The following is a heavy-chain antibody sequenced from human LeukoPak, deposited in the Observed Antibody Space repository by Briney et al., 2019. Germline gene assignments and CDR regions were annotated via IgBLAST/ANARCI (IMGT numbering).Heavy chain of an antibody. V-gene: IGHV1-8*01. Sequence: ASVKVSCKASGYTFTSYDINWVRQATGQGLEWMGWMNPNSGNTDYAQKFQGRVTMTRNTSISTAYMELSSLRSEDTAVYYCATGYCSSTSCYRRYYYYYYGMDVWGEGSTVTVSS. CDR1: GYTFTSYD. D-gene: IGHD2-2*02. CDR3: ATGYCSSTSCYRRYYYYYYGMDV. J-gene: IGHJ6*04. CDR2: MNPNSGNT.